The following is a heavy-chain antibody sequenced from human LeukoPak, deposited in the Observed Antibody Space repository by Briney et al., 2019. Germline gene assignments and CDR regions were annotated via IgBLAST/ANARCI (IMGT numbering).Heavy chain of an antibody. CDR1: GYTFTSYG. CDR3: ARAEVRGVTPEY. CDR2: INTNTGNP. Sequence: ASVKVSCKASGYTFTSYGISWVRQAPGQGLEWMGWINTNTGNPTYAQGLTGRFVFSLDNSVSTAYLQINSLKTEDTAVYYCARAEVRGVTPEYWGQGTLVSVSS. V-gene: IGHV7-4-1*02. J-gene: IGHJ4*02. D-gene: IGHD3-10*01.